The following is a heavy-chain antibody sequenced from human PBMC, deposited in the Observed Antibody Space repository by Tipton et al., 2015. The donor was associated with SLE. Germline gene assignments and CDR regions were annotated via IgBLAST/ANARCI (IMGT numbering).Heavy chain of an antibody. CDR2: MSYDGSNK. J-gene: IGHJ3*02. Sequence: SLRLSCAASGFTFSTYAMHWVRQAPGKGLEWVAVMSYDGSNKYYADSVKGRFTISRDNSKNTLYLQMNSLRVEDTAVYYCAREEEGWLQPDAFDIWGQGTMVTVSS. CDR3: AREEEGWLQPDAFDI. D-gene: IGHD5-24*01. CDR1: GFTFSTYA. V-gene: IGHV3-30*04.